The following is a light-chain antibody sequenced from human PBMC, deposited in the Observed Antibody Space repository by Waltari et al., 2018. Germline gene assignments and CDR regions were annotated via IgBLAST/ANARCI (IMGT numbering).Light chain of an antibody. CDR2: GNT. V-gene: IGLV1-40*01. CDR3: QSYDRSLTGSWV. Sequence: QSVLTQPPSVSGAPGQRVTISCTGRDSNIGAGSEVHLYQQLPGTAPHLLIHGNTNRPSGVSDRFSGSKSGTSGSLAITGLQAEDEAYYYCQSYDRSLTGSWVFGGGTKLTVL. J-gene: IGLJ3*02. CDR1: DSNIGAGSE.